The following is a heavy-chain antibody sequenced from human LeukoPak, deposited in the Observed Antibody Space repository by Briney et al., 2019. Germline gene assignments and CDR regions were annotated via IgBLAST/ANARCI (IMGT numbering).Heavy chain of an antibody. D-gene: IGHD1-26*01. V-gene: IGHV1-69*02. CDR3: ATLYSGSTRGYYYYGMDV. Sequence: PRASVKVSCKASGGTFSSYTISWVRQAPGQGLEWMGRIIPILGIANYAQKFQGRVTITADKSTSTAYMELSSLRSEDKAVYYCATLYSGSTRGYYYYGMDVWGQGTTVTVSS. CDR1: GGTFSSYT. CDR2: IIPILGIA. J-gene: IGHJ6*02.